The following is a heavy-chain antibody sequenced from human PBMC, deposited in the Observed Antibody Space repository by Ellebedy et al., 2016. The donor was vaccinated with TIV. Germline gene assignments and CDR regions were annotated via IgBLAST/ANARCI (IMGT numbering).Heavy chain of an antibody. J-gene: IGHJ4*02. CDR2: SDHRGNT. V-gene: IGHV4-34*01. D-gene: IGHD3-10*01. CDR1: GGSFSAYF. CDR3: AKTRLTMIRGQSRQGYYYDS. Sequence: SETLSLXXTVSGGSFSAYFWSWVRQPPGKGLEWIGDSDHRGNTNYNPSLKSRVAISVDTSKRQFSLELTSVIAADTGMYFCAKTRLTMIRGQSRQGYYYDSWGQGTLVTVSS.